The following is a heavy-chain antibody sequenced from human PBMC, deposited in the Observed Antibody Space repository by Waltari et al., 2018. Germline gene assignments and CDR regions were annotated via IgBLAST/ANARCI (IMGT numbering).Heavy chain of an antibody. CDR3: TASALRFLEWSGGCDY. V-gene: IGHV1-24*01. Sequence: QVQLVQSGAAVTTPGASVKVSCKLSGYTLTALSIHWVRQAPGKGLEWMGGFDPEDGETFYAQKFRGRFIMTEDTSADIAYMDLSSLTSEDTAVYYCTASALRFLEWSGGCDYWGQGTPVTVSS. CDR1: GYTLTALS. CDR2: FDPEDGET. J-gene: IGHJ4*02. D-gene: IGHD3-3*01.